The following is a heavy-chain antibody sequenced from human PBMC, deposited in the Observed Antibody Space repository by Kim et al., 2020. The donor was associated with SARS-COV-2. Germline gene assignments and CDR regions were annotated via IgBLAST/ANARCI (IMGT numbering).Heavy chain of an antibody. CDR1: GGSFSGYY. CDR3: ARGPRYSGSYRFKPALVY. J-gene: IGHJ4*02. D-gene: IGHD1-26*01. CDR2: INHSGST. V-gene: IGHV4-34*01. Sequence: SETLSLTCAVYGGSFSGYYWSWIRQPPGKGLEWIGEINHSGSTNYNPSLKSRVTISVDTSKNQFSLKLSSVTAADTAVYYCARGPRYSGSYRFKPALVYWGQGTLVTVSS.